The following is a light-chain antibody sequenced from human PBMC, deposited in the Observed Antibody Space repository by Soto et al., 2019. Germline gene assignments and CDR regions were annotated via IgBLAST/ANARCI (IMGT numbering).Light chain of an antibody. Sequence: EIVLTQSPATLSLSPGERATLCCSASQSISSYLAWYQQKPGQAPRLLIYDASNRATGIPARFSGSGSGTDFTLTISSLEPEDFAVYYCQQRSNWPPITFGQGTRLEIK. J-gene: IGKJ5*01. V-gene: IGKV3-11*01. CDR3: QQRSNWPPIT. CDR2: DAS. CDR1: QSISSY.